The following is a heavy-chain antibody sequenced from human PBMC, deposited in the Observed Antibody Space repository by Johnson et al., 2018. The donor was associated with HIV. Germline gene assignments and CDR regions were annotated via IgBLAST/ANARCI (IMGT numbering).Heavy chain of an antibody. CDR2: IRYDGSNK. V-gene: IGHV3-30*02. J-gene: IGHJ3*02. CDR1: GFSFSSYG. D-gene: IGHD1-26*01. Sequence: QVQLVESGGGVVQPGGSLRLSCAASGFSFSSYGMHWVRQAPGNGLEWVAFIRYDGSNKYYSDSVKGRFTISRDNSKNTLYLQMNSLRAEDTAVYRCAKGFRVWATDALDIWGQGTMVTVSS. CDR3: AKGFRVWATDALDI.